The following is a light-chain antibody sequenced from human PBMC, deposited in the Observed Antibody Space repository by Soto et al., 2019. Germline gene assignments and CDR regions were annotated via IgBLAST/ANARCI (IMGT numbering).Light chain of an antibody. Sequence: DIRMTQSPSTLSASVGDSVTITCRASQSIRSWLAWYQQKPGKAPKLLMSKASSLESGVPSRFSGSGSGTEFTLTISSLQPDDFATYYCQQYNTYPTFGQGTKVEIK. J-gene: IGKJ1*01. V-gene: IGKV1-5*03. CDR3: QQYNTYPT. CDR1: QSIRSW. CDR2: KAS.